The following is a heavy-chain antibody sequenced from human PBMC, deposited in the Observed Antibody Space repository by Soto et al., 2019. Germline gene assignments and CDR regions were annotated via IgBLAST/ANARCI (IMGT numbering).Heavy chain of an antibody. CDR2: IYYSGST. V-gene: IGHV4-59*01. J-gene: IGHJ4*02. CDR3: ARIDSDCGGDCRDFDY. D-gene: IGHD2-21*02. CDR1: GGSISSYY. Sequence: PSETLSLTCTVSGGSISSYYWSWIRQPPGKGLEWIGYIYYSGSTNYNPSLKSRVTISVDTSKNQFSLKLSSVTAADTAVYYCARIDSDCGGDCRDFDYWGQGTLVTVSS.